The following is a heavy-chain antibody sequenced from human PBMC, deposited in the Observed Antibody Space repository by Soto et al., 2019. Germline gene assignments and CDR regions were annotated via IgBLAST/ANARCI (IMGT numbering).Heavy chain of an antibody. V-gene: IGHV3-30*18. CDR2: LSNEGSIQ. J-gene: IGHJ4*02. D-gene: IGHD3-16*01. CDR1: GFSFSSYG. CDR3: AKEGGTLGTSASYGFDY. Sequence: QVQLVESGGGVVQPGGSLRLSCAASGFSFSSYGIHWVRQAPGKGLEWVAVLSNEGSIQYYADSVKGRFTISRDNSENTVFLQMNSLRGEDTAVYYCAKEGGTLGTSASYGFDYWGQGSRVTVSS.